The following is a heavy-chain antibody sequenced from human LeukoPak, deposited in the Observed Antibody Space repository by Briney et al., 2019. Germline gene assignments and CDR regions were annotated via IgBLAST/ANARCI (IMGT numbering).Heavy chain of an antibody. V-gene: IGHV3-7*03. CDR2: IKQEGIER. D-gene: IGHD6-13*01. CDR1: GFIFSNYW. CDR3: AKTRPLDSSSWSHGDY. Sequence: PGGPLRLSCAASGFIFSNYWVGWVRQAPGKGLEWVANIKQEGIERYYADSVRGRFTISRDNSKNTLYLQMNSLRAEDTAVYYCAKTRPLDSSSWSHGDYWGQGTLVTVSS. J-gene: IGHJ4*02.